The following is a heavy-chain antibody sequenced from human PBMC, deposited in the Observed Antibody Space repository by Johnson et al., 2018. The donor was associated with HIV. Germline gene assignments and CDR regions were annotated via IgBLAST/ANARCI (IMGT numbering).Heavy chain of an antibody. CDR2: LTWNSDTI. D-gene: IGHD4-23*01. CDR3: VKDIGYGGPSDGAFDI. V-gene: IGHV3-9*01. CDR1: GFTFSDYA. Sequence: VQLVESGGGVVQPGRSLRLSCAASGFTFSDYAMHWVRQAPGKGLEWVSGLTWNSDTIAYVDSVKGRFTISRDSAKKSLYLQMNSLRPEDTAVYYCVKDIGYGGPSDGAFDIWGQGTMVTVSS. J-gene: IGHJ3*02.